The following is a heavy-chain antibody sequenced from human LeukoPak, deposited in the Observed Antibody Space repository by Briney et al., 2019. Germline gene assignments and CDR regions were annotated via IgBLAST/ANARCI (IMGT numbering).Heavy chain of an antibody. D-gene: IGHD1-7*01. CDR3: ARGRNWNYLSYFDY. CDR2: IYSRGRT. V-gene: IGHV4-39*07. Sequence: SETLSLTCTVSGDSVSDTRYYWGCIRQPPGKGLEWVGSIYSRGRTFYNPSLKGRLTISSDTSKNQFSLKLNSVTAADTAVYYCARGRNWNYLSYFDYWGQGTLVTVSS. J-gene: IGHJ4*02. CDR1: GDSVSDTRYY.